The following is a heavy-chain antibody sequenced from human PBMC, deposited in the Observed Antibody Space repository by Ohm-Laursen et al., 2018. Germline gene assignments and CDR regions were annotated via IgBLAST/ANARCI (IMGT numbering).Heavy chain of an antibody. J-gene: IGHJ4*02. CDR3: AKDEPGTSFY. CDR2: IYAGGST. V-gene: IGHV3-53*01. CDR1: GFTVSSNY. D-gene: IGHD1-7*01. Sequence: SLRLSCAASGFTVSSNYMSWVRQAPGKGLEWVSVIYAGGSTYYADSVKGRFTISRDNSKSTLFLQMNSLRAEDTAIYYCAKDEPGTSFYWGQGTLVTVSS.